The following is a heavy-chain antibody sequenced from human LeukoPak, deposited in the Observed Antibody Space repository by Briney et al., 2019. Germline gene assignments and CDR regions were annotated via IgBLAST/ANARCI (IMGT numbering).Heavy chain of an antibody. CDR3: ARLWSGYNFDY. CDR2: LYYTGSA. CDR1: GGSISSYY. V-gene: IGHV4-59*08. D-gene: IGHD5-24*01. Sequence: SSETLSLTCTVSGGSISSYYWGWIRQPPGKGLQWIGSLYYTGSAEYNPSLKSRLTMSMDKSKNQFSLKLNSVTAADTAVYYCARLWSGYNFDYWGQGTLVTVSS. J-gene: IGHJ4*02.